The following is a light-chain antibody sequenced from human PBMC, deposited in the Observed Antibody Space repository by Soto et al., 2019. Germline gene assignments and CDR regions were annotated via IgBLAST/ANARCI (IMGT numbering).Light chain of an antibody. J-gene: IGLJ2*01. CDR2: DNN. V-gene: IGLV1-51*01. CDR3: ATWDGSLPGEV. CDR1: SSNIGNNY. Sequence: QSVLTQSPSXXXXXGQKVTISCSGSSSNIGNNYVSWYQQLPGTAPKLLIYDNNKRPSGIPDRFSGSKSGTSGTLDITGLQTGDEADYYCATWDGSLPGEVFGGGTKLTVL.